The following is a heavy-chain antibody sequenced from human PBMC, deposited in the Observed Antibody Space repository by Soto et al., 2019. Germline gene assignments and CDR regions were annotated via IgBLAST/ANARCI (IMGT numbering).Heavy chain of an antibody. Sequence: GGSLRLSGAASGFTFSDYDMSWIRQAPWKGLEWVSYISSSGITIYYADSVKGRFTISRDNAKKSLYLQMNSLRAEDTAVYYCAGMITFGGVIEIRDTMDVWGQGTTVTLSS. J-gene: IGHJ6*02. CDR1: GFTFSDYD. D-gene: IGHD3-16*02. V-gene: IGHV3-11*01. CDR3: AGMITFGGVIEIRDTMDV. CDR2: ISSSGITI.